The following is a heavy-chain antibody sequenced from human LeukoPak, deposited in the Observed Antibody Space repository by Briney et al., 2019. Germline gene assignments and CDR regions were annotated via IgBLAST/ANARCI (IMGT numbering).Heavy chain of an antibody. J-gene: IGHJ6*03. CDR2: ISGSGGST. D-gene: IGHD1-1*01. Sequence: GGSRRLSCAASGFTFSSYAMSWVRQAPGRGLEWVSAISGSGGSTYYADSVKGRFTISRDNSKNTLYLQMNSLRAEDTAVYYCAKDMYNYYYYYMDVWGKGTTVTVSS. CDR3: AKDMYNYYYYYMDV. CDR1: GFTFSSYA. V-gene: IGHV3-23*01.